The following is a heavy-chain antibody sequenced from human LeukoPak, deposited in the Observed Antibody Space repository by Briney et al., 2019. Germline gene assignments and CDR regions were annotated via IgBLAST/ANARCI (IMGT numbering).Heavy chain of an antibody. V-gene: IGHV3-21*01. J-gene: IGHJ6*02. D-gene: IGHD6-13*01. CDR1: GFTFSSYS. CDR3: AREYSNYYGMDV. CDR2: ISGSSSYI. Sequence: PGGSLRLSCAASGFTFSSYSMNWVRQAPGKGLEWVSSISGSSSYIYYADSVKGRFTISRDNAKNSLYLQMNSLRAEDTAVYYCAREYSNYYGMDVWGQGTTVTVSS.